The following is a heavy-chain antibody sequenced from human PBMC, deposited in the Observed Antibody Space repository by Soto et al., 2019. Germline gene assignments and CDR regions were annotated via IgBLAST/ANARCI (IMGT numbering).Heavy chain of an antibody. CDR3: AKAGGEQWLLPHLDK. V-gene: IGHV3-23*01. CDR1: GFNFKKFA. D-gene: IGHD6-19*01. J-gene: IGHJ4*02. CDR2: ISCCGGST. Sequence: EVQLLESGGGVVQPGGSLRLSCVASGFNFKKFAMSWVRQAPGEGLEWVSGISCCGGSTSYADSVKGRFSIARDDSTNTLSLQMNNLRVEDTAQYYCAKAGGEQWLLPHLDKWGQGTLVTVS.